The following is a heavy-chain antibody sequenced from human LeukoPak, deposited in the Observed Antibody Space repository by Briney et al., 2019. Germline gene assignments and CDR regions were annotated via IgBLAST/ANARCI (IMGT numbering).Heavy chain of an antibody. V-gene: IGHV3-33*01. CDR3: ARELLWFGEFPISFGMDV. Sequence: GGSLRLSCAASGFTFSSYGMHWVRQAPGKGLEWVAVIWYDGSNKYYADSVKGRFTISRDNSKNTLYLQMNSLRAEDTAVYYCARELLWFGEFPISFGMDVWGQGTTVTVSS. J-gene: IGHJ6*02. CDR2: IWYDGSNK. D-gene: IGHD3-10*01. CDR1: GFTFSSYG.